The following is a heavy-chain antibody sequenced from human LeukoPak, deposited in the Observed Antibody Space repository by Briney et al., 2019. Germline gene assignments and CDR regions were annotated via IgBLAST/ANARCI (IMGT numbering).Heavy chain of an antibody. CDR3: ARGVPEYYDFWSGYFYYFDY. CDR2: IYYSGST. CDR1: GGSISSYY. V-gene: IGHV4-59*01. Sequence: PSETLSLTCTVSGGSISSYYWSWIRQPPGQGLEWIGYIYYSGSTNYNPSLKSRVTISVDTSKNQFSLKLTSVTAADTAVYYCARGVPEYYDFWSGYFYYFDYWGHRTLVTVSS. D-gene: IGHD3-3*01. J-gene: IGHJ4*01.